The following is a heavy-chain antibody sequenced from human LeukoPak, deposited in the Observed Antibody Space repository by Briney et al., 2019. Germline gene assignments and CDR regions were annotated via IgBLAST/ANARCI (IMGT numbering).Heavy chain of an antibody. V-gene: IGHV3-15*07. CDR1: GFTFSSYS. CDR3: ITPLPYSAQ. Sequence: GGSLRLSCAASGFTFSSYSMNWVRQAPGKGLEWVGRIKPKTDGETTEYAAPVKGRFSISRDDSKNMLYLQMNSLKTEDTAVYYCITPLPYSAQGGQGTLVTVSS. J-gene: IGHJ4*02. CDR2: IKPKTDGETT. D-gene: IGHD2-21*01.